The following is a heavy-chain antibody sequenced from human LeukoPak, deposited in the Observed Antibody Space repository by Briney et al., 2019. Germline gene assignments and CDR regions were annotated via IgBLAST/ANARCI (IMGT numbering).Heavy chain of an antibody. CDR3: AGVFSSSWFDAFDI. CDR2: INPNSGGT. Sequence: ASVEVSCKASGYTFTGYYMHWVRQAPGQGLEWMGWINPNSGGTNYVQVFQGRVTMTRDTSISTAYMELSRLRSDDTAVYYCAGVFSSSWFDAFDIWGQGTMVTVSS. D-gene: IGHD6-13*01. V-gene: IGHV1-2*02. CDR1: GYTFTGYY. J-gene: IGHJ3*02.